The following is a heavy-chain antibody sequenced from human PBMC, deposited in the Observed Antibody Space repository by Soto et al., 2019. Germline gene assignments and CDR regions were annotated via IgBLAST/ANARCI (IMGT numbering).Heavy chain of an antibody. CDR2: ISYDGSNK. CDR3: ARAREEYYYDSSGYYTFPY. J-gene: IGHJ4*02. CDR1: GFTFSSYA. V-gene: IGHV3-30-3*01. D-gene: IGHD3-22*01. Sequence: FLRLSCAASGFTFSSYAMHWVRQAPGKGLEWVAVISYDGSNKYYADSVKGRFTISRDNSKNTLYLQMNSLRAEDTAVYYCARAREEYYYDSSGYYTFPYWGQGTLVTVSS.